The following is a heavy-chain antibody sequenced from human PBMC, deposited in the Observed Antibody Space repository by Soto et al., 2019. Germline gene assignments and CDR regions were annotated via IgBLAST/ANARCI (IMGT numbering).Heavy chain of an antibody. Sequence: SVKVSCKASGGTFSSYAISWVRQAPGQGLEWMGGIIPIFGTANYAQKFQGRVTITADDSTSTAYMELSSLRSEDTAVYYCARGEQWLASDYYYYGMDVWGQGTTVTVSS. J-gene: IGHJ6*02. CDR1: GGTFSSYA. D-gene: IGHD6-19*01. V-gene: IGHV1-69*13. CDR3: ARGEQWLASDYYYYGMDV. CDR2: IIPIFGTA.